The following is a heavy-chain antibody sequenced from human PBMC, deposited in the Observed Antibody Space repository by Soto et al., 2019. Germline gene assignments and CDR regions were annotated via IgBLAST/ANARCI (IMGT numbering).Heavy chain of an antibody. CDR3: ARETMVTSGLYYYYGMDV. CDR1: FGSIISGGYY. D-gene: IGHD3-10*01. Sequence: SETLSLTCTFSFGSIISGGYYWSWIRQHPGKGLEWIGYIYYSGSTYYNPSLKSRVTISVDTSKNQFSLKLSSVTAADTAVYYCARETMVTSGLYYYYGMDVWGQGTTVTVSS. CDR2: IYYSGST. J-gene: IGHJ6*02. V-gene: IGHV4-31*03.